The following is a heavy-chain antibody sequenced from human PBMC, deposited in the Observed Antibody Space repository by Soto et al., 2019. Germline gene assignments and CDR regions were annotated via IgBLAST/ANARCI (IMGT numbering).Heavy chain of an antibody. V-gene: IGHV4-30-2*01. D-gene: IGHD3-10*01. CDR3: ARGLRGCDY. CDR2: IYHSGST. CDR1: GGSISSGGYS. J-gene: IGHJ4*02. Sequence: SETLSLTCAVSGGSISSGGYSWSWIRQPPGKGLEWIGYIYHSGSTYYNPSLKSRVTISVDRSKNQFSLKLSSVTAADTAVYYCARGLRGCDYWGQVTLGTVSS.